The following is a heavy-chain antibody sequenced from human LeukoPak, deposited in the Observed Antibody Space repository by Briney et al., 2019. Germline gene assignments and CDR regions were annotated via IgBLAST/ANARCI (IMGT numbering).Heavy chain of an antibody. CDR2: MYTSGSP. J-gene: IGHJ2*01. D-gene: IGHD6-13*01. CDR1: GGSISSGSYY. CDR3: ARLSSSWYQDWYFDL. Sequence: PSETLSLTCTVSGGSISSGSYYWSWIRQPAGQGLEYIGRMYTSGSPNHNPSLKSRVTMSVDTSKKQFSLKLSSVTAADTAVYYCARLSSSWYQDWYFDLWGRGTLVTVSS. V-gene: IGHV4-61*02.